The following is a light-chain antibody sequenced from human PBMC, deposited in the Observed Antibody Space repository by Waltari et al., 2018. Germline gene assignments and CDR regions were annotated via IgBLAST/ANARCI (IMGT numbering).Light chain of an antibody. CDR3: MQHKALPLT. J-gene: IGKJ4*01. CDR1: QSLLHTDGYTY. Sequence: DLVMTQTPISLPVTPGEPAPISWRSSQSLLHTDGYTYLDWYLQKPGQSPQLLIYGGSNRASGVPDRFNGSGSGTDFILKISKVEAEDVGVYYCMQHKALPLTFGGGTKVEIK. V-gene: IGKV2-40*01. CDR2: GGS.